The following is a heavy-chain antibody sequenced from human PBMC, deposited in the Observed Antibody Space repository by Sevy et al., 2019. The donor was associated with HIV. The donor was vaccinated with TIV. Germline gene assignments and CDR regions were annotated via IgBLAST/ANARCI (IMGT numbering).Heavy chain of an antibody. J-gene: IGHJ4*02. CDR2: TDTTNTAV. CDR1: GFTFNNFS. CDR3: ARGAVGRHTSPRPGLDF. D-gene: IGHD6-6*01. Sequence: GGSLRLSCETSGFTFNNFSMNWVRQAPGRGLEWVAYTDTTNTAVYYTDSVKGRFTISRDSVKRSVYLQMNSLRDEDTAVYYCARGAVGRHTSPRPGLDFWGQGALVTVSS. V-gene: IGHV3-48*02.